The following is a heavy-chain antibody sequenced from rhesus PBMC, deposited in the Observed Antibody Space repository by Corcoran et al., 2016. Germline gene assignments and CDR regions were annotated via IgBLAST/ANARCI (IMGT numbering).Heavy chain of an antibody. CDR1: GFPISTSVTG. D-gene: IGHD6-19*01. CDR2: IYWNDSK. J-gene: IGHJ4*01. CDR3: ARVLRYSGRSGHY. Sequence: QVTLKESGPALVKPTQTLTLPCTFSGFPISTSVTGVGWIRQPPGKALEWLASIYWNDSKYYSTSLKSRLTISKDTSKNQVVLTMTNMDPVDTATYYCARVLRYSGRSGHYWGQGVLVTVSS. V-gene: IGHV2-95*01.